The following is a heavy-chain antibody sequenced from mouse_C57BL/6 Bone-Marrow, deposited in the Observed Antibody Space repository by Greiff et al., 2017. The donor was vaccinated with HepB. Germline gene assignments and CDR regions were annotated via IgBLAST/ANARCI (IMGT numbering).Heavy chain of an antibody. V-gene: IGHV1-53*01. J-gene: IGHJ4*01. CDR2: INPRNGGT. CDR1: GYTFTSYW. CDR3: ARGWLPYAMDY. Sequence: VQLQQPGTELVKPGASVKLSCKASGYTFTSYWIHWVKQRPGQGLEWIGNINPRNGGTDYSEKFKSKATLTVDTSSSTAYMQLSSLSSEESAAYYCARGWLPYAMDYWGQGTSVTVSA. D-gene: IGHD2-3*01.